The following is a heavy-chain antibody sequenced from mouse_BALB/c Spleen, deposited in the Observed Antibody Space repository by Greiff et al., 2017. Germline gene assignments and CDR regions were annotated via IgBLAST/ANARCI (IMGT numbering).Heavy chain of an antibody. CDR2: ISPGGSYT. J-gene: IGHJ3*01. CDR1: GFTFSSYA. CDR3: ARQGHEDWFAY. V-gene: IGHV5-9-3*01. D-gene: IGHD6-1*01. Sequence: EVHLLESGGGLVKPGASVKLSCTASGFTFSSYAMSWVRQTPEKGLEWIGTISPGGSYTYYPDSVKGRSTMSRDNATNTQYLQMSSLRSEDTAMYYCARQGHEDWFAYWGQGTLVTVSA.